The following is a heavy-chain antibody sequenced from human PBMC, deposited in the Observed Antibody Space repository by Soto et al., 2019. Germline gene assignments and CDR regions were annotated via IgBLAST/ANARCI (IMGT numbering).Heavy chain of an antibody. J-gene: IGHJ5*02. CDR3: ARWRSYGGSRSFDL. CDR1: GFTFSSYA. CDR2: ISGSGGST. D-gene: IGHD3-16*01. Sequence: EVQLLESGGGLVQPGGSLRLSCAASGFTFSSYAMSWVRQAPGKGLEWVSAISGSGGSTYYADSVKGRFTISRDNSKNTLYLQMNSLRAEDTALYYCARWRSYGGSRSFDLWGQGTLVTVSS. V-gene: IGHV3-23*01.